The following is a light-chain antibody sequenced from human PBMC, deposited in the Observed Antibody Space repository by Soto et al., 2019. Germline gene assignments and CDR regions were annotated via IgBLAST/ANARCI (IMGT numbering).Light chain of an antibody. CDR3: QQYGSLPYT. J-gene: IGKJ2*01. Sequence: EIVLTQSPGTLSLSPGERATLSCRAGQSVSRYLAWYQQRRGQAPRLLIYGASSRATGTLDRFSGSGSGTDFTLTMSRLEPEDFAMYYCQQYGSLPYTFGQGNKVDI. CDR2: GAS. CDR1: QSVSRY. V-gene: IGKV3-20*01.